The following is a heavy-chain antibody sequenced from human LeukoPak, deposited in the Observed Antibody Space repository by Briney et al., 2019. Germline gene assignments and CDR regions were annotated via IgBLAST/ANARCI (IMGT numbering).Heavy chain of an antibody. D-gene: IGHD2/OR15-2a*01. CDR1: GFTFSSYA. CDR3: ARLQGDYTTYDS. V-gene: IGHV3-23*01. Sequence: PGGSLRLSCAASGFTFSSYAMSWVRQAPGKGLEWVSAISGSGGSTYYADSVKGRFTISRDNSKNTLYLQMNSLRAEDTAVYYCARLQGDYTTYDSWGQGTLVTVSS. J-gene: IGHJ4*02. CDR2: ISGSGGST.